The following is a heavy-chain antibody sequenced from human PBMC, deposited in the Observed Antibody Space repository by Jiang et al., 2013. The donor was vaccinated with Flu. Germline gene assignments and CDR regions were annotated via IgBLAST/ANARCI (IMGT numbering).Heavy chain of an antibody. J-gene: IGHJ3*02. D-gene: IGHD1-1*01. V-gene: IGHV2-70*01. CDR1: GFSLSTHGEG. CDR2: VYWGDDK. CDR3: ARMRVERRLPMWRADAFDI. Sequence: KPTQTLTLTCIFSGFSLSTHGEGVGWIRQPPGKALEWLAMVYWGDDKYYSTSLKTRLTISKDTSKNQVVLTMTNMDPVDTATYYCARMRVERRLPMWRADAFDIWGQGTMVTVSS.